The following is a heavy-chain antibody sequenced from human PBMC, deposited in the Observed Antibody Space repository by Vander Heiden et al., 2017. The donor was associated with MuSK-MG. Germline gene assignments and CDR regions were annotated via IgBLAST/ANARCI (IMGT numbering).Heavy chain of an antibody. V-gene: IGHV3-20*04. J-gene: IGHJ5*02. CDR1: GFTFDDYG. D-gene: IGHD3-10*01. CDR3: ARAPPFGGLSAGWFDP. Sequence: EVQLVESGGGVIRPGGSLRLSCAASGFTFDDYGLSWVRRAPGKGLEWVSGITWNGGSTGYADSVKGRFTISRDNAENSLYLQMNSLRAEDTALYYCARAPPFGGLSAGWFDPWGQGTLVTVSS. CDR2: ITWNGGST.